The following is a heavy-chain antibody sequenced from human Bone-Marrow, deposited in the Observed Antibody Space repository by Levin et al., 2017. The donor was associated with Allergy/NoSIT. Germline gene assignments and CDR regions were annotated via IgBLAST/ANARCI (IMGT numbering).Heavy chain of an antibody. CDR1: GMTFNNAR. Sequence: GESLKISCVGSGMTFNNARMSWVRQAPGKGLEWVGRIEGNTDGGTTEYAAPVKGRFIFSRGDSKNTVYLQMNSLKIEDIALYYCTTSPGITVYGEVMDYWGQGTLVTVSS. V-gene: IGHV3-15*04. CDR2: IEGNTDGGTT. CDR3: TTSPGITVYGEVMDY. D-gene: IGHD3-3*01. J-gene: IGHJ4*02.